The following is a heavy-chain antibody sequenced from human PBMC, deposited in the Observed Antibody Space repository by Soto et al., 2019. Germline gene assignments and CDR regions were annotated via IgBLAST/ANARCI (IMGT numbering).Heavy chain of an antibody. CDR2: IIPIFGTA. CDR1: GGTFSSYA. J-gene: IGHJ5*02. V-gene: IGHV1-69*01. CDR3: ARESAVVPAVRGRWFDP. Sequence: QVQLVQSGAEVQKPGSSVKVSCKASGGTFSSYAISWVRQAPGQGLEWMGGIIPIFGTANYAQKFQGRVTITEDESTNTGYIELSSMRFEDTAVYYGARESAVVPAVRGRWFDPWGQGTLVNVSS. D-gene: IGHD2-2*01.